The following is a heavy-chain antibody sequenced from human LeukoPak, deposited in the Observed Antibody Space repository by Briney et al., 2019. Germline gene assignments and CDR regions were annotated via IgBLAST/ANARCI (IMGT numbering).Heavy chain of an antibody. CDR3: ARDTRGKNWNGPFDY. J-gene: IGHJ4*02. CDR2: IYYSGST. V-gene: IGHV4-39*07. D-gene: IGHD1-1*01. CDR1: GGSINNSSYY. Sequence: SETPSLTSTVSGGSINNSSYYWGWIRQPPGKGLEWIGSIYYSGSTYYNPSLKSRVTISVDTSKNQFSLKLSSVTAADTAVYYCARDTRGKNWNGPFDYWGQGTLVTVSS.